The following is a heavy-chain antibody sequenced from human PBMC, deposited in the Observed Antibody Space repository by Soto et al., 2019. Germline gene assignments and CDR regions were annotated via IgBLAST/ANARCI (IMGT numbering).Heavy chain of an antibody. CDR1: GGSFGGYY. CDR3: ARGPPGGNLNYHYFMDV. Sequence: SETLSLTCAVYGGSFGGYYWSWIRQPPGKGLEWIGEINHSGSTNYNPSLKSRVTISVDTSKNQFSLKLSSVTAADTAVYYCARGPPGGNLNYHYFMDVWGKGTTVIVSS. D-gene: IGHD4-4*01. V-gene: IGHV4-34*01. J-gene: IGHJ6*03. CDR2: INHSGST.